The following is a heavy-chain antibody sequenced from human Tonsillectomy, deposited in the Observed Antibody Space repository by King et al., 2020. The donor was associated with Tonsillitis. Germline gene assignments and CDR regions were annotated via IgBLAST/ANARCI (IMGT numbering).Heavy chain of an antibody. CDR3: ASAYYDFSGGYRFDAFDI. D-gene: IGHD3-3*01. J-gene: IGHJ3*02. V-gene: IGHV3-7*03. CDR2: IKQDGSEK. CDR1: GFTFSSYW. Sequence: VQLVESGGGLVQPGGSLRLSCAASGFTFSSYWMNWVRQAPGKGLEWVANIKQDGSEKYYVDSVKGRFTISRDNAKNSLYLQMNSLRAEDTAVYYCASAYYDFSGGYRFDAFDIWGHGTLVTVSS.